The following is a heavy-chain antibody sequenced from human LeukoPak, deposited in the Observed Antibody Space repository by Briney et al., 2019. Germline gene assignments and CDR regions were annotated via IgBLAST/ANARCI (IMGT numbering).Heavy chain of an antibody. D-gene: IGHD2-15*01. J-gene: IGHJ1*01. Sequence: GGSLRLSCAASGFTFSSYAMSWVRQAPGKGLEWVSAISGSGGSTYYADSVKGRFTISRDNSKNTLYLQMNSLRAEDTAVYYCAGGYCSGGSCYSGGEYFQHWGQGTLVTVSS. CDR1: GFTFSSYA. CDR2: ISGSGGST. CDR3: AGGYCSGGSCYSGGEYFQH. V-gene: IGHV3-23*01.